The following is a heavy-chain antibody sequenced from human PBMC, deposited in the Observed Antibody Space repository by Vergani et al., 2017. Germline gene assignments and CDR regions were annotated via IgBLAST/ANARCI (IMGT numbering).Heavy chain of an antibody. CDR3: ARGRMKVVPAARVYYYGMDV. CDR1: GGSFSGYY. Sequence: QVQLQQWGAGLLKPSETLSLTCAVYGGSFSGYYWSWIRQPPGKGLEWIGEINHSGSTNDNPSLKSRVTISVDTSKNQFSLKLSSVTAADTAVYYCARGRMKVVPAARVYYYGMDVWGQGTTVTVSS. D-gene: IGHD2-2*01. V-gene: IGHV4-34*01. J-gene: IGHJ6*02. CDR2: INHSGST.